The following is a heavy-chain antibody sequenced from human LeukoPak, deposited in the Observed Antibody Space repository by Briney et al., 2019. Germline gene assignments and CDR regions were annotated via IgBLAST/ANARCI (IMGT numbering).Heavy chain of an antibody. Sequence: PGKGXXWVSFINPDGENTNYAASVKGRFIISRDNAKNTLYLQMNSLRAEDTAVYYCAKDLHYGSADYWGQGIQVTVSS. D-gene: IGHD3-10*01. V-gene: IGHV3-74*01. J-gene: IGHJ4*02. CDR2: INPDGENT. CDR3: AKDLHYGSADY.